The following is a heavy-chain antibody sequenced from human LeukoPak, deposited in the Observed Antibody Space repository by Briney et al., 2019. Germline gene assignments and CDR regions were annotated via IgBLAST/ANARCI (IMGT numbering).Heavy chain of an antibody. CDR2: IIPIFGTA. CDR1: GGTFSSYA. Sequence: SVKVSCKASGGTFSSYAISWVRQAPGQGLEWMGGIIPIFGTANYAQKFQGRVTMTRNTSISTAYMELSSLRSEDTAVYYCARGIGSGNDYWGQGTLVTVSS. V-gene: IGHV1-69*05. J-gene: IGHJ4*02. CDR3: ARGIGSGNDY. D-gene: IGHD4-23*01.